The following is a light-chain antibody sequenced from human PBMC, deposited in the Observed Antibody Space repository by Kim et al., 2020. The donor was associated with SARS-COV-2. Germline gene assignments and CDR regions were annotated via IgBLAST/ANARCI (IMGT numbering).Light chain of an antibody. Sequence: EIVMTQSPATLSVSPGERAMLSCRASQSIGRNLAWHQQKPGQAPRLLIYDASTRATGIPARFSGSGSGTEFTLTISSLQSEDFAVYYCQLYNSWPTVGGGTKVDIK. CDR2: DAS. CDR3: QLYNSWPT. J-gene: IGKJ4*01. V-gene: IGKV3-15*01. CDR1: QSIGRN.